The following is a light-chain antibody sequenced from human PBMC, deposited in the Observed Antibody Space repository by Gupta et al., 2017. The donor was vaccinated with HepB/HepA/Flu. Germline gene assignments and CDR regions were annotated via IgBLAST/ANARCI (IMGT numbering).Light chain of an antibody. J-gene: IGKJ4*01. V-gene: IGKV3-11*01. CDR1: QSVSSY. Sequence: DIVLTQSPATLSLSPGERATLSCRASQSVSSYLAWYQQKPGQAPRLLIYDASNRATGIPARFSGSGSGTDFTLTISSLEPEDFAVYYCQQRSNWPRRTFGGGTKVEIK. CDR2: DAS. CDR3: QQRSNWPRRT.